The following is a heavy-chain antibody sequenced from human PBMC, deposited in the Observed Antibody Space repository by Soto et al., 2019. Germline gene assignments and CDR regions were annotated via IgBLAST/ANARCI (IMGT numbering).Heavy chain of an antibody. D-gene: IGHD6-13*01. V-gene: IGHV3-23*01. CDR3: AKDIRGVAAAGPGVDP. CDR2: ISGSGGST. J-gene: IGHJ5*02. Sequence: VVSLRLSCAASGFTFSSYAMSWVRRAPWKGLEWVSAISGSGGSTYYADSVKGRFTISRDNSKNTLYLQMNSLRAEDTAVYYCAKDIRGVAAAGPGVDPWGQGTLVTVSS. CDR1: GFTFSSYA.